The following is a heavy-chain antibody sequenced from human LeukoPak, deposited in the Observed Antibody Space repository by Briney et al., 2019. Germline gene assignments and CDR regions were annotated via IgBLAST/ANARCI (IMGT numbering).Heavy chain of an antibody. D-gene: IGHD4-17*01. V-gene: IGHV3-30*09. CDR2: ISYHGSNK. Sequence: TGGSLRLSCAASGFIFSSFAMHWVRQAPGKGLEWVAVISYHGSNKCYADSVKGRFAISRDNSENTLYLQMNSLRAEDAAVYYCVREDYGEYYFDYWGQGTLVTVSS. CDR3: VREDYGEYYFDY. J-gene: IGHJ4*02. CDR1: GFIFSSFA.